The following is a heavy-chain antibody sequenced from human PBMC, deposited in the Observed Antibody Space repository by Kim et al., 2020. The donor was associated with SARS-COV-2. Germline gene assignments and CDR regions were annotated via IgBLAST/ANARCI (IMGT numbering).Heavy chain of an antibody. CDR2: VSGSGGST. Sequence: GGSLRLSCAASGFPFSNYAMNWFRQAPGKGLEWVSVVSGSGGSTYYADSVKGRFTISRDNSKNTLSLQMNSLRAEDTAIYYCVRDIGQWIDYYFDYWGQGTLVTVSS. J-gene: IGHJ4*02. D-gene: IGHD6-19*01. V-gene: IGHV3-23*01. CDR1: GFPFSNYA. CDR3: VRDIGQWIDYYFDY.